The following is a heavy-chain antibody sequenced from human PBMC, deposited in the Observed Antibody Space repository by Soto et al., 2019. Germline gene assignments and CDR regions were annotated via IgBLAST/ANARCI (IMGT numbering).Heavy chain of an antibody. V-gene: IGHV4-4*02. J-gene: IGHJ3*02. CDR2: IYHSGST. CDR1: SGSISSSNW. Sequence: SETLSLTCAVSSGSISSSNWWSWVRQPPGKGLEWIGEIYHSGSTNYNPSLKSRVTISVDKSKNQFSLKLSSVTAADTAVYYCARGRFLEWLPKNDAFDIWGQGTMVTVSS. CDR3: ARGRFLEWLPKNDAFDI. D-gene: IGHD3-3*01.